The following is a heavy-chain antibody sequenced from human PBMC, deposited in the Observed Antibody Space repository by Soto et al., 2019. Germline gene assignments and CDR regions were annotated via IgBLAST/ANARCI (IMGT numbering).Heavy chain of an antibody. CDR2: INTNTGNP. J-gene: IGHJ5*02. Sequence: GASVKVSCKASGYTFTSYAMNWVRQAPGQGLEWMGWINTNTGNPTYAQGFTGRFVFSLDTSVSTAYLQICSLKAEDTAVYYCARDRGSIVVVPAAIWFDPCGQGTLVTVYS. CDR3: ARDRGSIVVVPAAIWFDP. D-gene: IGHD2-2*01. V-gene: IGHV7-4-1*01. CDR1: GYTFTSYA.